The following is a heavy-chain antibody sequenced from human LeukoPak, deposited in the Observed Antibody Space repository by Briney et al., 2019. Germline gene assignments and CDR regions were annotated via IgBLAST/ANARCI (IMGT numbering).Heavy chain of an antibody. V-gene: IGHV3-23*01. J-gene: IGHJ6*03. CDR1: GFTFSSYA. CDR2: ISGSGGST. CDR3: ASTRYGDPSVYYDYYYMDV. Sequence: GGSLRLSCAASGFTFSSYAMSWVRQAPGKGLEWVSAISGSGGSTYYAGSVKGRFTISRDNSKNTLYLQMNSLRAEDTAVYYCASTRYGDPSVYYDYYYMDVWGKGTTVTVSS. D-gene: IGHD4-17*01.